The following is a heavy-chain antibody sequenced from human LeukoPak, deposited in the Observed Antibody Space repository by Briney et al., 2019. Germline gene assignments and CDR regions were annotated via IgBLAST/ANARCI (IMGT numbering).Heavy chain of an antibody. V-gene: IGHV5-51*01. CDR3: ARRTTIGPLQH. CDR2: IDPDESNV. CDR1: GYKFPLYW. J-gene: IGHJ1*01. D-gene: IGHD3-9*01. Sequence: GESLKISCNGSGYKFPLYWIGWVRQMPGKGLEWMGIIDPDESNVIYSPSFQGQVTISVDKSISTAYLQWRSLKASDSAMYYCARRTTIGPLQHWGQGTQVTVSS.